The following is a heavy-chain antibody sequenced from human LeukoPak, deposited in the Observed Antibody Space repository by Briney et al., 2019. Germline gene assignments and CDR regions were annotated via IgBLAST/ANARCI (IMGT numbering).Heavy chain of an antibody. CDR2: ITGSGDST. J-gene: IGHJ4*01. D-gene: IGHD6-6*01. CDR3: GKERYGSSSVVDY. CDR1: GFTFSSNA. Sequence: QAGVSLRLSCAASGFTFSSNAMNRVRQAPGKGLEWVSGITGSGDSTYYADSVKGRFTISRDNSKNTVYLQMNSLRVEDTAVYHCGKERYGSSSVVDYWGHGTLVTVFS. V-gene: IGHV3-23*01.